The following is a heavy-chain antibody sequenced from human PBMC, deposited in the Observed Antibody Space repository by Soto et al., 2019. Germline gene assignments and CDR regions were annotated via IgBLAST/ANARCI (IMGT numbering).Heavy chain of an antibody. J-gene: IGHJ5*01. CDR1: GGSISSYY. D-gene: IGHD5-12*01. Sequence: QVQLQESGPGLVKPSETLSLTCTVSGGSISSYYWSWIRQPAGKGLEWIGRIYASGSANYNPSLKSRVTMSVDTSKSQFSLKLSSVTAADPAVYYCARGGFSGHDSWGQGTLVTVSS. CDR2: IYASGSA. CDR3: ARGGFSGHDS. V-gene: IGHV4-4*07.